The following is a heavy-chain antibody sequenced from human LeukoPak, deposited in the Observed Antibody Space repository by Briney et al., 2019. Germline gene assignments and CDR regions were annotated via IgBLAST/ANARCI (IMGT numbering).Heavy chain of an antibody. V-gene: IGHV1-46*01. D-gene: IGHD3-10*01. CDR1: GYAFTRHY. CDR2: INPSGSST. CDR3: AKVEGSWYFDY. J-gene: IGHJ4*02. Sequence: ASVKVSCKASGYAFTRHYMHWVRQAPGQGLEWMGLINPSGSSTIYAQKFQGRVTMTRDMSTSTDYMELSSLRSEDTAVYYCAKVEGSWYFDYWGQGTLVTVSS.